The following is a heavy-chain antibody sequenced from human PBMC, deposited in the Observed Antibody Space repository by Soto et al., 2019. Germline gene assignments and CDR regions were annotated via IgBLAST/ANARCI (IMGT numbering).Heavy chain of an antibody. D-gene: IGHD2-8*02. CDR2: IYYQGNT. CDR3: GRLLSTGCVVL. CDR1: GGSISSSSYY. J-gene: IGHJ2*01. Sequence: QLHLQESGPGLVKPSETLSLQCAVSGGSISSSSYYWGWLRQPPGKGLEWIGSIYYQGNTFINQSLRSRVTLSVDTAADQFSLRLNSVPAADTAVYYCGRLLSTGCVVLWGRGTPVVVSS. V-gene: IGHV4-39*01.